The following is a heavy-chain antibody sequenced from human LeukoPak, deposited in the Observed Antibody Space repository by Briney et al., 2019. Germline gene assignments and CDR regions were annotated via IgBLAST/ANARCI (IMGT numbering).Heavy chain of an antibody. CDR3: ARREQWLVGDDY. V-gene: IGHV1-18*01. J-gene: IGHJ4*02. Sequence: ASVKVSCKASGYTFTTYGISWVRQAPGQGLEWMGWINAYNGNTNYAQKLQGRVTMTADTSTSTSYMELRSLRSDDTAVYYCARREQWLVGDDYWGQGTLVTVSS. CDR1: GYTFTTYG. CDR2: INAYNGNT. D-gene: IGHD6-19*01.